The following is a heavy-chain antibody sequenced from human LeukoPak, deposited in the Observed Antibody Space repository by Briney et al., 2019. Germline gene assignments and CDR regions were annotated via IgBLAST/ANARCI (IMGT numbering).Heavy chain of an antibody. V-gene: IGHV3-21*01. CDR2: ISSCSSYI. CDR1: GFTFNSYS. CDR3: AGGTGGGY. D-gene: IGHD6-25*01. Sequence: GGSLRLSCAASGFTFNSYSMIWVRQAPGKGLEGVSSISSCSSYIYYADSAKGRFTISRDNAKNSLYLQMNSLRAEDTAVYYCAGGTGGGYWGQGTLVTVSS. J-gene: IGHJ4*02.